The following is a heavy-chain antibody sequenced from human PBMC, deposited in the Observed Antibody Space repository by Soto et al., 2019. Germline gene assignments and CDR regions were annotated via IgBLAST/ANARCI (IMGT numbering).Heavy chain of an antibody. J-gene: IGHJ2*01. CDR1: GGSISSYY. CDR2: IYYSGST. Sequence: SETLSLTCTVSGGSISSYYWSWIRQPPGKGLEWIGYIYYSGSTNYNPSLKSRVTISVDTSKNQFSLKLSSVTAADTAVYYCARAEGGYCSSTSCYANWYFDLWGRGTLVTVSS. D-gene: IGHD2-2*01. CDR3: ARAEGGYCSSTSCYANWYFDL. V-gene: IGHV4-59*08.